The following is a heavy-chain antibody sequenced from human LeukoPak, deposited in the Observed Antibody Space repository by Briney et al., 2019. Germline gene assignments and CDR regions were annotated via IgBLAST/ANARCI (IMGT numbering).Heavy chain of an antibody. CDR1: GLTFHDYA. J-gene: IGHJ4*02. CDR2: ISADGGST. V-gene: IGHV3-43*02. Sequence: GGSLRRSCVASGLTFHDYAMHWVRQAPGKGLEWVSLISADGGSTFYADSVRGRFSISRDNSKNSLYLQMNSLRTEDTAMYYCAKESGKFDYWGQGTLVAVSS. CDR3: AKESGKFDY.